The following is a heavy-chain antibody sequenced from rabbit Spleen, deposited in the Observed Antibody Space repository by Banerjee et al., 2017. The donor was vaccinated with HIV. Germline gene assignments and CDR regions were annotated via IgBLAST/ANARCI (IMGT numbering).Heavy chain of an antibody. J-gene: IGHJ4*01. Sequence: QEQLVESGGGLAQPEGSLTLTCTASGFSFSSSYYMCWVRQAPGKGLEWIGAINTGSGGTYYASWAKGRFTISKTSSTTVTLQMTSLTAADTATYFCAKSYGGLGDVYFNLWGQGTLVTVS. CDR3: AKSYGGLGDVYFNL. V-gene: IGHV1S45*01. CDR2: INTGSGGT. CDR1: GFSFSSSYY. D-gene: IGHD2-1*01.